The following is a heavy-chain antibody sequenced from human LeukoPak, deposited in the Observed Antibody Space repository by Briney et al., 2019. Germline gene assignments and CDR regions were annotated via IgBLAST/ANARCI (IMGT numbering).Heavy chain of an antibody. D-gene: IGHD5-18*01. Sequence: GGSLRLSCAASGFTFSSYSMSWIRQAPGKGLEWISYISSSSTYTNYADSVKGRFTISRDNAKNSLYLQMNTLRAEDTAVYYCARDLGYNYGYVGAFDIWGQGTLVTVSS. V-gene: IGHV3-21*05. CDR3: ARDLGYNYGYVGAFDI. CDR1: GFTFSSYS. CDR2: ISSSSTYT. J-gene: IGHJ3*02.